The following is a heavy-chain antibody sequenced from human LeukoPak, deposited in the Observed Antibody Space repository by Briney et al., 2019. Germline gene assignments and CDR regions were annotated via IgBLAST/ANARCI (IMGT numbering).Heavy chain of an antibody. V-gene: IGHV1-24*01. Sequence: GASVKVSCKXSGYTLTELSMHWVQQAPGKGLERMGGFDPGDGETIYAQKFQGRVTMTEDTSTDTAYTELSSLRSEDTAVYYCARDRGVVVPAAPTDYYYMDVWGKGTTVTVSS. CDR2: FDPGDGET. CDR1: GYTLTELS. CDR3: ARDRGVVVPAAPTDYYYMDV. J-gene: IGHJ6*03. D-gene: IGHD2-2*01.